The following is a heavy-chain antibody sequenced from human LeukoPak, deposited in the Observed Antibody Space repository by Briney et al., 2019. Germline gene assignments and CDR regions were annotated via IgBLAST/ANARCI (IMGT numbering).Heavy chain of an antibody. CDR1: GGSISSSSYY. V-gene: IGHV4-39*01. J-gene: IGHJ4*02. D-gene: IGHD2-15*01. Sequence: SETLSLTCTVSGGSISSSSYYWGWIRQPPGKGLGWIGSIYYSGSTYYNPSLKSRVTISVDTSKNQFSLKLSSVTAADTAVYYCARHWRGYCSGGSCYRMVDYWGQGTLVTVSS. CDR3: ARHWRGYCSGGSCYRMVDY. CDR2: IYYSGST.